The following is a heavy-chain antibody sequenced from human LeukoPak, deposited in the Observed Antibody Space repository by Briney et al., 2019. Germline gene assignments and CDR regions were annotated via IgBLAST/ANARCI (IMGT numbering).Heavy chain of an antibody. V-gene: IGHV3-7*01. CDR1: GFTLSNYW. D-gene: IGHD3-3*01. Sequence: GGSLRLFCAASGFTLSNYWMIWIRQAPGKGLEWVANIKQDGSLKYYMDSVNGRFTISRDNAKNSVYLQMNSLRAEDTAVYYCTRDSGGKITISREVTWFDAFDVWGRGTMVTVSS. CDR2: IKQDGSLK. J-gene: IGHJ3*01. CDR3: TRDSGGKITISREVTWFDAFDV.